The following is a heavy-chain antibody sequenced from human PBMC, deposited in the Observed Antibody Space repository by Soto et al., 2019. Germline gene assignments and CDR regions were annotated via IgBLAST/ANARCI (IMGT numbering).Heavy chain of an antibody. D-gene: IGHD3-3*01. V-gene: IGHV3-48*04. CDR2: ISSSGSTI. CDR3: ARDRIDFWSGRDYGMDV. Sequence: GGSLRLSCAASGFTFSSYAMSWVRQAPGKGLEWVSYISSSGSTIYYADSVKGRFTISRDNAKNSLYLQMNSLRAEDTAVYYSARDRIDFWSGRDYGMDVWGQGTTVTVSS. CDR1: GFTFSSYA. J-gene: IGHJ6*02.